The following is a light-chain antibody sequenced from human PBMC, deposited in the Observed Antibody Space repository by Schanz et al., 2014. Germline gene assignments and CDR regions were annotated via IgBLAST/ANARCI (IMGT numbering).Light chain of an antibody. V-gene: IGKV3-11*01. J-gene: IGKJ4*01. Sequence: LTQSPATLSXSPGERXTLSCRXSQSVTXXXAWYQQKPGQAPRLLIYDASNRATGIPARFSGSGSGADFTLTISSLEPEDFXXYYCQQRTSWPLTFGGXXKVEIK. CDR3: QQRTSWPLT. CDR1: QSVTXX. CDR2: DAS.